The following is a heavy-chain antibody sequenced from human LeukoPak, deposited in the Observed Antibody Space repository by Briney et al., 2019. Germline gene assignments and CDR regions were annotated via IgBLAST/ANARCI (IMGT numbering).Heavy chain of an antibody. Sequence: GGSLRLSCAASGFTFSSYGMHWVRQAPGKGLEWVAFIRYDGSNKYYADSVKGRFTISRDNSKNTLYLQMNSLRAEDTAVYYCAKEGSYNWNYFDYWGQGTLVTVSS. V-gene: IGHV3-30*02. CDR1: GFTFSSYG. J-gene: IGHJ4*02. D-gene: IGHD1-20*01. CDR2: IRYDGSNK. CDR3: AKEGSYNWNYFDY.